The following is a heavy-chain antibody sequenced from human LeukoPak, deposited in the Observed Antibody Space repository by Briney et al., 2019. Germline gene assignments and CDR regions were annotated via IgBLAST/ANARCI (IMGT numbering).Heavy chain of an antibody. CDR3: ARDIAVAGTEYYGMDV. V-gene: IGHV1-46*01. CDR2: INPSGGST. Sequence: GASVKVSCKASGYTFTSYYMHWVRQAPGQGLEWMGIINPSGGSTSYAQKFQGRVTMTRDTSTSTVYMELSSLRSEDTAVYYCARDIAVAGTEYYGMDVWGQGTTVTVSS. J-gene: IGHJ6*02. D-gene: IGHD6-19*01. CDR1: GYTFTSYY.